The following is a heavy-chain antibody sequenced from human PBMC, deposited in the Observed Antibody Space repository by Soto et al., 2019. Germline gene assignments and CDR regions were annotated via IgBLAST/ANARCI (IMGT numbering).Heavy chain of an antibody. D-gene: IGHD3-22*01. CDR1: GFTFSSYA. CDR2: ISSDGSNK. V-gene: IGHV3-30-3*01. Sequence: QVQLVESGGGVVQPGRSLRLSCAASGFTFSSYAMHWVRQAPGKGLEWVAVISSDGSNKFYADSVKGRFTISRDNSKNTLYLQRNGRRAEDTDVYYCARDVPPMKVLVVDSWGQGTLVTVSS. CDR3: ARDVPPMKVLVVDS. J-gene: IGHJ4*02.